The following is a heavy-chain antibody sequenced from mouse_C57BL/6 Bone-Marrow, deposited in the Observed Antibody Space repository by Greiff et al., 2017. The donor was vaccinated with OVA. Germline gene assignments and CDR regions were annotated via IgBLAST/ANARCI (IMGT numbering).Heavy chain of an antibody. D-gene: IGHD4-1*01. CDR3: ARPDGTRYFDV. CDR2: ISDGGSYT. CDR1: GFTFSSYA. J-gene: IGHJ1*03. V-gene: IGHV5-4*01. Sequence: EVQLVESGGGLVKPGGSLKLSCAASGFTFSSYAMSWVRQTPEKRLAWVATISDGGSYTSYPDNVKGRFTISRDNAKNNLYLQMSHLKSEDTAMYYCARPDGTRYFDVWGTGTTVTVSS.